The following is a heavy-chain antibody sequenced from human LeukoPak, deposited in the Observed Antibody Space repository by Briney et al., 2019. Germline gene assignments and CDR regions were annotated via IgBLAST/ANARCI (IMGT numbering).Heavy chain of an antibody. J-gene: IGHJ4*02. CDR2: ISSDGSST. CDR1: GFTFSSYW. V-gene: IGHV3-74*01. CDR3: GTQFRYLVGN. Sequence: QPGGSLRLSCAASGFTFSSYWMHWVRQVPGKGLVWVSRISSDGSSTSYADSVKGRFTISRDNAKNTLYLQMNSLRVEDTAVYYCGTQFRYLVGNWGQGTLVTVSS. D-gene: IGHD3-9*01.